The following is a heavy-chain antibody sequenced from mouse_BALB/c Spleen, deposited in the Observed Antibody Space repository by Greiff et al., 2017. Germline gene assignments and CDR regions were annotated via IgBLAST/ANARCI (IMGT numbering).Heavy chain of an antibody. J-gene: IGHJ3*01. CDR3: ARSYYGSSYGH. CDR1: GDSITSGY. V-gene: IGHV3-8*02. D-gene: IGHD1-1*01. CDR2: ISYSGST. Sequence: EVKVVESGPSLVKPSQSLSLTCSVTGDSITSGYWNWIRKFPGNKLEYMGYISYSGSTYYNPSLKSRISITRDTSKNQYYLQLNSVTTEDTATYYCARSYYGSSYGHWGQGTLVTVSA.